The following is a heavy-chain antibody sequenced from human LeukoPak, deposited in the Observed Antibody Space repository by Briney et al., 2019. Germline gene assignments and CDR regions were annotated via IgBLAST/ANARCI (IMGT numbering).Heavy chain of an antibody. CDR1: GGSISTYY. CDR2: IYYTGSS. V-gene: IGHV4-59*01. D-gene: IGHD2-15*01. Sequence: SETLSLTCTVSGGSISTYYWNWIRQPPGQGLEWIGYIYYTGSSNYNPSLKSRVTISLDTSKNQFSLNLSSVTAADTAVYYCVRRVVVGMANEKSEVFDVWAKGQWSPSLQ. CDR3: VRRVVVGMANEKSEVFDV. J-gene: IGHJ3*01.